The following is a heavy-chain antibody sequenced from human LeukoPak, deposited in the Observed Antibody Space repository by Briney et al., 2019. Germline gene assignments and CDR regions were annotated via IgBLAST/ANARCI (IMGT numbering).Heavy chain of an antibody. Sequence: ASVKVSCKVSGYTLTELSMHWVRQAPGKGLEWMGGFDPEDGETICAQKFQGRVTMTEDTSTDTAYMELSSLRSEDTAVYYCATDCSGGSCYASGYWGQGTLVTVSS. V-gene: IGHV1-24*01. J-gene: IGHJ4*02. CDR2: FDPEDGET. CDR3: ATDCSGGSCYASGY. CDR1: GYTLTELS. D-gene: IGHD2-15*01.